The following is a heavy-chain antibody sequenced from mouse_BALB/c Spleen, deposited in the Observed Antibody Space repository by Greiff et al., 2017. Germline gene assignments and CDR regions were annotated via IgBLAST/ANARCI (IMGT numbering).Heavy chain of an antibody. Sequence: EVHLVESGGGLVKPGGSLKLSCAASGFAFSSYDMSWVRQTPEKRLEWVAYISSGGGSTYYPDTVKGRFTISRDNAKNTLYLQMSSLKSEDTAMYYCARHNYGSSYWYFDVWGAGTTVTVSS. D-gene: IGHD1-1*01. V-gene: IGHV5-12-1*01. J-gene: IGHJ1*01. CDR1: GFAFSSYD. CDR3: ARHNYGSSYWYFDV. CDR2: ISSGGGST.